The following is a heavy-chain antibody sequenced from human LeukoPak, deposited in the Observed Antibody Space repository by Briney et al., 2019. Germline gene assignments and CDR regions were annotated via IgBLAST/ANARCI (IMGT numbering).Heavy chain of an antibody. CDR3: AKSRSLEYSSSSDF. D-gene: IGHD6-6*01. Sequence: GGSLRLSCVASGFTFSNYGMSWVRQAPGKGLEWVSGITGSGGSTYYADSVRGRFTISRDNSKNTLNLQMNRLRAEDSAVYYCAKSRSLEYSSSSDFWGQGTLVTVSS. CDR1: GFTFSNYG. J-gene: IGHJ4*02. V-gene: IGHV3-23*01. CDR2: ITGSGGST.